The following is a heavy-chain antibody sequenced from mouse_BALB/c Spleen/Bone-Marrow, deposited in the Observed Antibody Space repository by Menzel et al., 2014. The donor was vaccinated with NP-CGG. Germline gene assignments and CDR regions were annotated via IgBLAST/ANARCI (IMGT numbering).Heavy chain of an antibody. V-gene: IGHV1-87*01. J-gene: IGHJ4*01. D-gene: IGHD2-2*01. Sequence: VQVVESGAELARPGASVKLSCKAAGYTFTSYWMQWVKQRPGQGLEWIGAIYPGDGDTRYSQKFKEKATLTADKSSSTAYIQLSSLASEDSAVYYCARRGSGYENAMDYWGQGTSVIVSS. CDR1: GYTFTSYW. CDR3: ARRGSGYENAMDY. CDR2: IYPGDGDT.